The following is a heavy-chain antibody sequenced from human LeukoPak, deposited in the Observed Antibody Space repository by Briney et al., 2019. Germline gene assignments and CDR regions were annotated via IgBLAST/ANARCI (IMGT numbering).Heavy chain of an antibody. CDR3: AKDRIVLVTATFDY. V-gene: IGHV3-30*02. CDR2: IQNDGSNK. J-gene: IGHJ4*02. Sequence: GGSLRLSRAASGFTFSLYGIHWVRQAAGKGLEWVAFIQNDGSNKYYADSVKGRFTISRDNSKNTLYLQMNSLRPDDTAMYYCAKDRIVLVTATFDYWDQGTLVTVSS. D-gene: IGHD2-21*02. CDR1: GFTFSLYG.